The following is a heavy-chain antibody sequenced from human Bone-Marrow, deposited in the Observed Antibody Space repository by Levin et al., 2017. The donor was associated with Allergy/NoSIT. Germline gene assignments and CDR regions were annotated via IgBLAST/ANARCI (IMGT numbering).Heavy chain of an antibody. CDR3: AKPSWGSSTSYYDH. J-gene: IGHJ4*02. D-gene: IGHD2-2*01. Sequence: GESLKISCAASGFPFNNYAMNWVRQAPGKGLEWVSGISANGGTPYYADSVKGRFTISRDNSKNTLYLEMNSLRAEDMALYYCAKPSWGSSTSYYDHWGQGTLVTVSS. CDR1: GFPFNNYA. V-gene: IGHV3-23*01. CDR2: ISANGGTP.